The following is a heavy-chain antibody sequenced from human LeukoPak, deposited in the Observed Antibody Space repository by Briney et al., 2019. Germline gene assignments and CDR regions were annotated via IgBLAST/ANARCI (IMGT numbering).Heavy chain of an antibody. J-gene: IGHJ4*02. CDR2: IYYSGNT. CDR1: GGSISSSSYY. CDR3: ARGEAYGSGTVHCDY. Sequence: SETLSLTCSVSGGSISSSSYYWGWIRQPPGKGLEWIGSIYYSGNTYNNPSLKSRVTISVDKSKNQFSLKLTSVTAADTAVYYCARGEAYGSGTVHCDYWGQGALVTVSS. V-gene: IGHV4-39*07. D-gene: IGHD3-10*01.